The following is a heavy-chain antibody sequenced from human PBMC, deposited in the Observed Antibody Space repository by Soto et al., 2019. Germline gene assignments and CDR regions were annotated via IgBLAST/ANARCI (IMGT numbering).Heavy chain of an antibody. CDR1: GDSITNNY. V-gene: IGHV4-4*07. D-gene: IGHD1-26*01. CDR2: IYSSGST. J-gene: IGHJ4*01. Sequence: XGTLSLTCTVSGDSITNNYWSWIRQPAGKGLEWIGRIYSSGSTNYNPSLKSRVTMSVDKSKNKFSLKLSSVTAADTAVYYCARDSGSYYLGPYWGHGTLVTVSS. CDR3: ARDSGSYYLGPY.